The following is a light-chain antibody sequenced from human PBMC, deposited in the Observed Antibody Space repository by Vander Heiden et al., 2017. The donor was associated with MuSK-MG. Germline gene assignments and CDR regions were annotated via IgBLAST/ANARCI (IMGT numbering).Light chain of an antibody. CDR1: QGISNY. CDR2: AGS. Sequence: SPSSLSASVGGRVTITCRASQGISNYLAWYQQKAGKVPKLLIYAGSTLQPGVPSRFSGSVSGTDFTLTISSLQPEDVATYFCQKYSTPSTFGQGTKVDIK. V-gene: IGKV1-27*01. CDR3: QKYSTPST. J-gene: IGKJ3*01.